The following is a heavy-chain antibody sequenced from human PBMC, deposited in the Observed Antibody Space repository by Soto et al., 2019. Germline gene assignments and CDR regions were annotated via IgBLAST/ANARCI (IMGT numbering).Heavy chain of an antibody. CDR1: GGTFSSYA. CDR3: ARDSLYNWNYVWFDY. J-gene: IGHJ4*02. D-gene: IGHD1-7*01. CDR2: IIPIFGTA. V-gene: IGHV1-69*05. Sequence: ASVKVSCKASGGTFSSYAISWVRQAPGQGLEWMGGIIPIFGTANYAQKLQGRVTMTTDTSTSTAYMELRSLRSDDTAVYYCARDSLYNWNYVWFDYWGQGTLVTVSS.